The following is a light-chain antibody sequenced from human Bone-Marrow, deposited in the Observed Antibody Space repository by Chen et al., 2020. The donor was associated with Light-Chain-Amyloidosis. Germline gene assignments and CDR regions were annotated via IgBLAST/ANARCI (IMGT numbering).Light chain of an antibody. CDR3: QVWDRSSDRPV. CDR2: DDS. V-gene: IGLV3-21*02. J-gene: IGLJ3*02. Sequence: SEVLTQPSSVSVPPGQTATLSCGGNNIGSTSVHWYQQTPGQAPLLVVYDDSDRPSGIPERLSGSNSGNTATLTISRVEAGDEADYYCQVWDRSSDRPVFGGGTKLTVL. CDR1: NIGSTS.